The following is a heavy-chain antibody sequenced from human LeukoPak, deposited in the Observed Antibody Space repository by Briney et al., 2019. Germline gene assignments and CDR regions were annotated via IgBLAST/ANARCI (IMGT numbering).Heavy chain of an antibody. J-gene: IGHJ4*02. CDR1: GGSFSGYY. CDR3: ARVYGDLPYYFDY. CDR2: INHSGST. V-gene: IGHV4-34*01. Sequence: PSETLSLTCAVYGGSFSGYYWSWIRQPPGKGLEWIGEINHSGSTDYNPSLKSRVTISVDTSKNQFSLKLSSVTAADTAVYYCARVYGDLPYYFDYWGQGTLVTVSS. D-gene: IGHD4-17*01.